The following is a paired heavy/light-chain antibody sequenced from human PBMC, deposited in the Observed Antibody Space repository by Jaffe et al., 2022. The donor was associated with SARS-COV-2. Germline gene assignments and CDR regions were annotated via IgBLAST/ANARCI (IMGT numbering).Heavy chain of an antibody. J-gene: IGHJ6*02. CDR1: GFTFSSYG. D-gene: IGHD3-22*01. V-gene: IGHV3-33*01. Sequence: QVQLVESGGGVVQPGRSLRLSCAASGFTFSSYGMHWVRQAPGKGLEWVAVIWYDGSNKYYADSVKGRFTISRDNSKNTLYLQMNSLRAEDTAVYYCARVPLPRDSSGYYHSYYYYYGMDVWGQGTTVTVSS. CDR3: ARVPLPRDSSGYYHSYYYYYGMDV. CDR2: IWYDGSNK.
Light chain of an antibody. CDR3: QQYDNPPLT. CDR1: QDISNY. J-gene: IGKJ4*01. Sequence: DIQMTQSPSSLSASVGDRVTITCQASQDISNYLNWYQQKPGKAPKLLIYDASNLETGVPSRFSGSGSGTDFTFTISSLQPEDIATYYCQQYDNPPLTFGGGTKVEIK. V-gene: IGKV1-33*01. CDR2: DAS.